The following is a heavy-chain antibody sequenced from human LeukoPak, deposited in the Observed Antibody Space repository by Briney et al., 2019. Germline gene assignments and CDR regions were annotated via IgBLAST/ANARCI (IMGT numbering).Heavy chain of an antibody. D-gene: IGHD3-22*01. V-gene: IGHV4-34*01. CDR1: GGSFSGYY. Sequence: SETLSLTCAVYGGSFSGYYWSWIRQPPGKGLEWIGEINHSGSTNYNPSLKSRVTISVDTSKNQFSLKLSSVTAADTAVYYCAREKTRGYYDSSGYPASFDYWGQGTLATVSS. CDR3: AREKTRGYYDSSGYPASFDY. CDR2: INHSGST. J-gene: IGHJ4*02.